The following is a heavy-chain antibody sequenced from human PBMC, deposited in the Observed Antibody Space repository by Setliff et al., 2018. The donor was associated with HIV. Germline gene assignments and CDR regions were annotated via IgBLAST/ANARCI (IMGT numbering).Heavy chain of an antibody. J-gene: IGHJ6*02. CDR2: IYYSGST. Sequence: SETLSLTCTVSGGSISSHYWSWIRQPPGKGLEWIGSIYYSGSTNYNPSLKSRVTISVDTSKNQFSLSLSSVTAADTAVYYCARGDSGYDFHYGMDVWGQGTTVTVSS. V-gene: IGHV4-59*11. CDR3: ARGDSGYDFHYGMDV. CDR1: GGSISSHY. D-gene: IGHD3-22*01.